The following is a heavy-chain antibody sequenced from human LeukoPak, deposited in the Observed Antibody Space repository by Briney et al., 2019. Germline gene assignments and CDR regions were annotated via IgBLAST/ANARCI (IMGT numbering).Heavy chain of an antibody. D-gene: IGHD3-22*01. V-gene: IGHV1-2*06. CDR3: ARAYDSSGWGFDY. J-gene: IGHJ4*02. Sequence: ASVKVSCXASGYTFTGYYMHWVRQAPGQGLEWMGRINPNSGGTNYAQKFQGRVTMTRDTSISTAYMELSRLRSDDTAVNYCARAYDSSGWGFDYWGQGTLVTVSS. CDR2: INPNSGGT. CDR1: GYTFTGYY.